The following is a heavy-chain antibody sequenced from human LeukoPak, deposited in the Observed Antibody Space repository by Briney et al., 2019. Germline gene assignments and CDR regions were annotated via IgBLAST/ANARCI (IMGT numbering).Heavy chain of an antibody. CDR1: GFTFDDYA. CDR3: AKVGDSSSWHIDY. D-gene: IGHD6-13*01. CDR2: ISWNSGSI. J-gene: IGHJ4*02. V-gene: IGHV3-9*01. Sequence: GGSLRLSCAASGFTFDDYAMHWVRQAPWKGLEWVSGISWNSGSIGYADSVKGRFTISRDNAENSPYLQMNSLRAEDTALYYCAKVGDSSSWHIDYWGQGTLVTVSS.